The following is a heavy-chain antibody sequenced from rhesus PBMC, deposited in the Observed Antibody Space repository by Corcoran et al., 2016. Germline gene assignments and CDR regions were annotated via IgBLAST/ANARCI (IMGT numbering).Heavy chain of an antibody. J-gene: IGHJ4*01. Sequence: QVQLQESGPGLVKTSQTLSLTCALPGDSVPSHRATWNWTTQSPSRGLEWLGRTYYRSKWYNDYSQSMQNRISINPDTSKNQFSLQLNAVTPEDMAVYYCARERYSRYGYFDYWGQGVLVTVSS. CDR1: GDSVPSHRAT. CDR2: TYYRSKWYN. CDR3: ARERYSRYGYFDY. V-gene: IGHV6-1*01. D-gene: IGHD5-24*01.